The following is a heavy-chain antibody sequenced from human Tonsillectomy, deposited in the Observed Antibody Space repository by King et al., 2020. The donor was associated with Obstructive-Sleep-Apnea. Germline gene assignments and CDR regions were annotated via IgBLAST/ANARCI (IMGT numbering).Heavy chain of an antibody. D-gene: IGHD3-22*01. CDR1: GFTFSSYG. CDR2: IWYDGSNK. J-gene: IGHJ4*02. Sequence: VQLVESGGGVVQPGRSLRLSCAASGFTFSSYGMHWVRQAPGKGLEWVAVIWYDGSNKYYADSVKGRFTISRDNSKNTLYLQMNSLRAEETAVEYCARRPIPLQFHSRCYYRVPGQRSFDYWGQGTLVTVSS. V-gene: IGHV3-33*01. CDR3: ARRPIPLQFHSRCYYRVPGQRSFDY.